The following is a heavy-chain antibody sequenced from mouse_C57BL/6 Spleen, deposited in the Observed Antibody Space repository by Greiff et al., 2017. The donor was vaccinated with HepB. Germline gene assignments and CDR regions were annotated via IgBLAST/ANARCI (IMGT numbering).Heavy chain of an antibody. CDR3: ARGANWDVGFAY. Sequence: QVQLKQSGAELVRPGTSVKVSCKASGYAFTNYLIEWVKQRPGQGLEWIGVINPGSGGTNYNEKFKGKATLTADKSSSTAYMQLSSLTSEDSAVYFCARGANWDVGFAYWGQGTLVTVSA. V-gene: IGHV1-54*01. CDR2: INPGSGGT. CDR1: GYAFTNYL. D-gene: IGHD4-1*01. J-gene: IGHJ3*01.